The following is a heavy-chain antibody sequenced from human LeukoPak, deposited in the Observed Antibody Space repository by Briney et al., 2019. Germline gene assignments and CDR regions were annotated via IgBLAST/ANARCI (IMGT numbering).Heavy chain of an antibody. CDR3: ARVPGDCGGDCYSYYYYYMDV. Sequence: PGGSLRLSCAASGFTFSSYWMSWVRQAPGKGLEWVANIKQDGSEKYYVDSVKGRFTIPRDNAKNSLYLQMNSLRAEDTAVYYCARVPGDCGGDCYSYYYYYMDVWGKGTTVTVSS. CDR1: GFTFSSYW. V-gene: IGHV3-7*01. CDR2: IKQDGSEK. D-gene: IGHD2-21*01. J-gene: IGHJ6*03.